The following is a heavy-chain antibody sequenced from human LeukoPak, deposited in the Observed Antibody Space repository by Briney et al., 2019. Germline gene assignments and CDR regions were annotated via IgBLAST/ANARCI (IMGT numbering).Heavy chain of an antibody. Sequence: GGSLRLSCAASGFTFSSYWMSWVRQVPGKGLEWVANIKTDGSEKYYLDSVKGRFTISRDNAKNSLYLQMNSLRAEDTAMYHCARRGYYGSGSLINYFDYWGQGTLVTVSS. D-gene: IGHD3-10*01. CDR1: GFTFSSYW. CDR2: IKTDGSEK. CDR3: ARRGYYGSGSLINYFDY. V-gene: IGHV3-7*01. J-gene: IGHJ4*02.